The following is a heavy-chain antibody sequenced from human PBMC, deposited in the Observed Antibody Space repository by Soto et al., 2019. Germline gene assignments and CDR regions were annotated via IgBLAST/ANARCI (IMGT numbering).Heavy chain of an antibody. CDR1: GGSISSYY. CDR3: ARLRRDRYCSGGSCQNYYYGMDV. D-gene: IGHD2-15*01. Sequence: SETLSLTCTVSGGSISSYYWSWIRQPPGKGLEWIGYIYYSGSTTYNPSLESRVIMSVDTSKNQFSLKLNSVTAADTAVYYCARLRRDRYCSGGSCQNYYYGMDVWGQGTTVTVSS. J-gene: IGHJ6*02. CDR2: IYYSGST. V-gene: IGHV4-59*01.